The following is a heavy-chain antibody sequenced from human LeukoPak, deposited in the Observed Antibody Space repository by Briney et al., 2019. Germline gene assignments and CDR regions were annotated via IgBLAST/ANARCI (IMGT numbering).Heavy chain of an antibody. CDR1: GFTFDDYA. CDR2: ISWDGGST. J-gene: IGHJ4*02. CDR3: AKDMDSQELGFDY. D-gene: IGHD2-2*03. V-gene: IGHV3-43D*03. Sequence: RPGGSLRLSCAASGFTFDDYAMHWVRQAPGKGLEWVSLISWDGGSTYYADSVKGRFTISRDNSKNSLYLQMNSLRAEDTALYYCAKDMDSQELGFDYWGQGTLVTVSS.